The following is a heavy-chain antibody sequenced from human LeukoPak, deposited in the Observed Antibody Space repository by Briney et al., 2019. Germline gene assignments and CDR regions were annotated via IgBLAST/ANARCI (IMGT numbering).Heavy chain of an antibody. V-gene: IGHV3-30*18. D-gene: IGHD6-19*01. CDR2: ISYDGSNK. J-gene: IGHJ4*02. CDR3: AKVKTCSFHYFDN. CDR1: GFTFSDYG. Sequence: GGSLRLSCAASGFTFSDYGMHWVRQAPGKGLEWVAVISYDGSNKYYADSVKGRFTLSRDNSKNTLYLQMNRLRTEDTAVYYCAKVKTCSFHYFDNWGQGTLVTVSS.